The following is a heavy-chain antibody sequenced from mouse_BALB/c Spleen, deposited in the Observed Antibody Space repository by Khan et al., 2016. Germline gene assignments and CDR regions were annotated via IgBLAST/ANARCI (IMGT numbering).Heavy chain of an antibody. CDR3: ARSDGYWVAY. CDR1: GYTFTSYD. J-gene: IGHJ3*01. D-gene: IGHD2-3*01. Sequence: QVQLQQSGPELVKPGALVKISCKASGYTFTSYDINWVKQSPGQGLEWIGCIYPGDGSTEYNETFTGKATLTADKSSSTAYLQLSILTSENSAVDVCARSDGYWVAYWGQGTLVTVSA. CDR2: IYPGDGST. V-gene: IGHV1S56*01.